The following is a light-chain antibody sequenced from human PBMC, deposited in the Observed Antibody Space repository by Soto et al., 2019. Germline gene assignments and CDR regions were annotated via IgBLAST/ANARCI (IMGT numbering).Light chain of an antibody. CDR3: QQYNNWPAST. CDR2: GAS. V-gene: IGKV3-15*01. Sequence: EIVMTQSPATLSVSPGERATLSCRASQSVSSNLAWYQQKPGQPPRLLIYGASTRATGIPARFSGSGSGTEFTLTISSLQYEDFAVYYCQQYNNWPASTFGQGTKVEIK. CDR1: QSVSSN. J-gene: IGKJ1*01.